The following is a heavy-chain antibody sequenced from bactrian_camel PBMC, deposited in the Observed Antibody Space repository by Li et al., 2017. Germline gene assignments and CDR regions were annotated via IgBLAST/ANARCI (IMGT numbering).Heavy chain of an antibody. CDR1: GFTFSSYS. D-gene: IGHD6*01. CDR2: ISAAGTT. V-gene: IGHV3S6*01. Sequence: QVQLVESGGGLVQPGGSLGLSCAASGFTFSSYSMTWVRQAPGKGLERVSSISAAGTTYYADSVKGRFTISVDSAKNTLVLQMNNLAPEDTASYYCAAEYFVGGPGRLSKPVVAGLCRADYRYVHYGQGTQVTVS. J-gene: IGHJ4*01.